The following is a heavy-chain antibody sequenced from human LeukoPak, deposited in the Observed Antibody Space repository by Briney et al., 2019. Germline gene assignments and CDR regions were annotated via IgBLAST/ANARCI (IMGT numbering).Heavy chain of an antibody. J-gene: IGHJ6*02. V-gene: IGHV1-18*01. Sequence: ASVKVSCKASGYTFTSYGISWVRQAPGQGPEWMGWISAYNGNTNYAQRLQGRVTMTTDTSTSTAYMELRSLRSDDTAVYYCAREVAAAGISYYYYGMDVWGQGTTATVSS. CDR2: ISAYNGNT. D-gene: IGHD6-13*01. CDR3: AREVAAAGISYYYYGMDV. CDR1: GYTFTSYG.